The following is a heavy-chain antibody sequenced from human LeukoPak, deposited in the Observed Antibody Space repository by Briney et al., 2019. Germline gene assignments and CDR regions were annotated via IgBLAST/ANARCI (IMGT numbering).Heavy chain of an antibody. CDR2: ISSSGSTI. D-gene: IGHD5-18*01. CDR3: ARAPGGYSYGLDY. V-gene: IGHV3-48*03. J-gene: IGHJ4*02. Sequence: GGSLRLSCAASGFTFSSYEMNWVRQAPGKGLEWVSYISSSGSTIYYADSVKGRFTISRDNAKNSLYLQMNSLRAEGTAVYYCARAPGGYSYGLDYWGQGTLVTVSS. CDR1: GFTFSSYE.